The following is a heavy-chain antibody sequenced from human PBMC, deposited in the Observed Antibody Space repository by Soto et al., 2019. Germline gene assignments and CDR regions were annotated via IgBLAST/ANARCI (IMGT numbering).Heavy chain of an antibody. Sequence: EVQLLESGGGLVRPGGSLRVSCAASGFTLNSYAMSWVRQAPGKGLEWVSAISGSGGSTYYADSVRGRFSISRDNSKNTLYLQMNTLRAEDTAIYYCAKEEIREWTKWSHYFDYWGQGTLVTVSS. CDR2: ISGSGGST. D-gene: IGHD2-8*01. CDR1: GFTLNSYA. J-gene: IGHJ4*02. CDR3: AKEEIREWTKWSHYFDY. V-gene: IGHV3-23*01.